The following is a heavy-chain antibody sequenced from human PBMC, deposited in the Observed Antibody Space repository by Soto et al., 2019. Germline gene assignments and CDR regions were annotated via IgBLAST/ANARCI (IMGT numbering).Heavy chain of an antibody. CDR3: ARVGYSSGWYAFDI. D-gene: IGHD6-19*01. CDR2: INHSGST. CDR1: GGSFSGYY. J-gene: IGHJ3*02. Sequence: SETLSLTCAVYGGSFSGYYWSWIRQPPGKGLEWIGEINHSGSTNYNPSLKSRVTISVDTSKNQFSLKLGSVTAADTAVYYCARVGYSSGWYAFDIWGQGTMVTVSS. V-gene: IGHV4-34*01.